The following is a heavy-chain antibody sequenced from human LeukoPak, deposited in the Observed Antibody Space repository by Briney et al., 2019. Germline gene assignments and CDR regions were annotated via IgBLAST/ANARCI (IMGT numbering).Heavy chain of an antibody. V-gene: IGHV3-21*04. J-gene: IGHJ6*03. CDR3: ARATYGDPYYYYYYMDV. CDR2: ISTSSSYI. CDR1: GFTFSSYS. D-gene: IGHD4-17*01. Sequence: GGSLRLSCAASGFTFSSYSMNWVRQAPGKGLEWVSSISTSSSYIYYADSVKGRFTIFRDNARNSLFLQTNSLRAEDTAVYYCARATYGDPYYYYYYMDVWGKGTTVTISS.